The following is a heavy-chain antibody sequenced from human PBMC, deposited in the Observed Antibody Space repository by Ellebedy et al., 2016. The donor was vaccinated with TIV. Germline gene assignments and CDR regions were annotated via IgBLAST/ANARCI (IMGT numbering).Heavy chain of an antibody. V-gene: IGHV5-10-1*01. CDR3: ARLVLRTTSTRGDVFDI. CDR1: GYSFASQW. Sequence: GESLKISCQGSGYSFASQWISWVRQVPGKGLEWMGRIDPGDSYINYSPSFQGHVTFSTDKSISTPYLQWDSLKASDTAMYYCARLVLRTTSTRGDVFDIWGQGTMVTVSS. J-gene: IGHJ3*02. CDR2: IDPGDSYI. D-gene: IGHD2/OR15-2a*01.